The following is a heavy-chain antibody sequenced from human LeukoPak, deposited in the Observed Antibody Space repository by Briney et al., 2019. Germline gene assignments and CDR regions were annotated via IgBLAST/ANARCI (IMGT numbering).Heavy chain of an antibody. V-gene: IGHV5-51*01. Sequence: GESLRISCEGSGYIFSSYWIAWVRQMPGKGLEWMGIIYPGDSDTRYSPSFQGQVTISADKSISTAYLQWSSLKASDTAMYYCARRFGWGHNFDYWGQGTLVTVSS. J-gene: IGHJ4*02. CDR1: GYIFSSYW. D-gene: IGHD6-19*01. CDR2: IYPGDSDT. CDR3: ARRFGWGHNFDY.